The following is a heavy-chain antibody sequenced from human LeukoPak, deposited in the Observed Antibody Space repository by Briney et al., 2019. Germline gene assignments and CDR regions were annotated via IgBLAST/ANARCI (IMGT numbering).Heavy chain of an antibody. CDR3: ARDYKAAAGKRFDP. J-gene: IGHJ5*02. Sequence: SETLSLTCTVSGGSISSYYWSWIRQPPGKGLEWIGYIYYSGSTNYNPSLKSRVTISVDTSKNQFSLKLSSVTAADTAVYYCARDYKAAAGKRFDPWGQGTLVTVSS. CDR1: GGSISSYY. V-gene: IGHV4-59*12. D-gene: IGHD6-13*01. CDR2: IYYSGST.